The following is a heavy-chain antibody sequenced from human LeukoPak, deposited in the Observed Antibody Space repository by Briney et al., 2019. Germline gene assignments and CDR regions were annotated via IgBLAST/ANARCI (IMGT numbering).Heavy chain of an antibody. CDR1: GFTFSSYA. J-gene: IGHJ6*03. CDR2: ISYDGSNK. Sequence: GGSLRLSCAASGFTFSSYAMHWVRQAPGKGLEWVAVISYDGSNKYYADSVKGRFTISRDNSKNTLYLQMNSLRAEDTAVYYCAREAGRRSTRYYYYYMDVWAKGPRSPSP. V-gene: IGHV3-30*04. D-gene: IGHD6-6*01. CDR3: AREAGRRSTRYYYYYMDV.